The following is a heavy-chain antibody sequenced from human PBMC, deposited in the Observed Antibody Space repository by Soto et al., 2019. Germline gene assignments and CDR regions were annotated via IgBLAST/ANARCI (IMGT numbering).Heavy chain of an antibody. V-gene: IGHV3-30*18. Sequence: QVQLVESGGGMVQPGRSLRLSCAASGFTFSSYGMHWVRQAPGKGLEWVAVISYDGSNKYYADSVKGRFTISRDNSKNTLYLQMNSLRAEDTAVYYCANEGSSWYRWGQGTLVTVSS. D-gene: IGHD6-13*01. CDR3: ANEGSSWYR. CDR2: ISYDGSNK. J-gene: IGHJ5*02. CDR1: GFTFSSYG.